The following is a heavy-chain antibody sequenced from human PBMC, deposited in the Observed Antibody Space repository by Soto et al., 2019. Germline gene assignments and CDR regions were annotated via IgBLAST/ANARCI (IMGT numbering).Heavy chain of an antibody. J-gene: IGHJ6*02. CDR3: AKHRTIFGVHDGMDV. D-gene: IGHD3-3*01. CDR1: GFTFSSYA. V-gene: IGHV3-23*01. Sequence: GGSLRLSCAASGFTFSSYAMSWVRQAPGKGLEWVSAISGSGGSTYYADSVKGRFTISRDNSKNTLYLQMNSLRAEDTAVYYCAKHRTIFGVHDGMDVWGQVTTVTVSS. CDR2: ISGSGGST.